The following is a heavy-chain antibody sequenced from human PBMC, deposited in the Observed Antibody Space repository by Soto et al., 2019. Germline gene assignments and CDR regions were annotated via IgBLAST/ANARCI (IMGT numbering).Heavy chain of an antibody. Sequence: GGSLRLSWEASGFIFSSYGMHWVRQAPGKGPEWVAVISYDGSNKFYADSVKGRFTISRDDSKNTLYVQMNNLRAEDTAVYYCAKDPAGSTLGFFEIWGQGTKVTVSS. D-gene: IGHD3-10*01. CDR2: ISYDGSNK. CDR1: GFIFSSYG. J-gene: IGHJ3*02. CDR3: AKDPAGSTLGFFEI. V-gene: IGHV3-30*18.